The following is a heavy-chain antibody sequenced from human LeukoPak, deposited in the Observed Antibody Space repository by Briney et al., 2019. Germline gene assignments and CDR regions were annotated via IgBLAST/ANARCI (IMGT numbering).Heavy chain of an antibody. D-gene: IGHD6-13*01. Sequence: GGSLRLSCAASGFTFNNYWMTWARQAPGKGLEWVANIKQDGSEKYYVDSVKGRFTISRDNAKNSLYLQMNSLRGEDTALYYCARDGGYSTNFDCWGQGTLVTVSS. V-gene: IGHV3-7*01. J-gene: IGHJ4*02. CDR1: GFTFNNYW. CDR2: IKQDGSEK. CDR3: ARDGGYSTNFDC.